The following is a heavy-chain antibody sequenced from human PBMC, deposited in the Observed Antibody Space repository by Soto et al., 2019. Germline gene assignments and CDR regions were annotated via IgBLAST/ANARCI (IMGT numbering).Heavy chain of an antibody. V-gene: IGHV1-8*02. D-gene: IGHD6-19*01. Sequence: QVQLVQSGAEVKRPGASVKVSCTTSGYKFADYNMNWVRQATGRGLEWLGYMNSFSGGSDFAPKFQDRLTLTKNTSISTAYLEMTNLRDDETAGYYCARGSAFQRTGNSDFWGQGTPVTVSS. CDR1: GYKFADYN. CDR2: MNSFSGGS. J-gene: IGHJ4*02. CDR3: ARGSAFQRTGNSDF.